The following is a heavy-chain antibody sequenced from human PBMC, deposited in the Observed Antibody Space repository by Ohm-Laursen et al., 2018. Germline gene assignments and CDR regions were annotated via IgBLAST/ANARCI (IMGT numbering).Heavy chain of an antibody. CDR3: AKDQMASSWSHDAFDM. Sequence: SLRLSCTASGFTFSTYGMSWVRPAPGKGLAWVSGININGAMTHYADSVKGRFTMSRDNSKNTLYLQMNSLRVEDTAVYHCAKDQMASSWSHDAFDMWGQGTMVTVSS. V-gene: IGHV3-23*01. CDR2: ININGAMT. CDR1: GFTFSTYG. D-gene: IGHD6-13*01. J-gene: IGHJ3*02.